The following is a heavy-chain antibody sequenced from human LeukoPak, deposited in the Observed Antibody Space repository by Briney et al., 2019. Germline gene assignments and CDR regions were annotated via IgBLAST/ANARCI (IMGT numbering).Heavy chain of an antibody. Sequence: SVKVSCKASGGTFSSYAISGVRQAPGQGLEWMGRIIPILGIANYAQKFQGRVTITADKSTSTAYMELSSLRSEDTAVYYCARELYGDYGCDYWGQGTLVTVSS. CDR1: GGTFSSYA. J-gene: IGHJ4*02. CDR3: ARELYGDYGCDY. D-gene: IGHD4-17*01. CDR2: IIPILGIA. V-gene: IGHV1-69*04.